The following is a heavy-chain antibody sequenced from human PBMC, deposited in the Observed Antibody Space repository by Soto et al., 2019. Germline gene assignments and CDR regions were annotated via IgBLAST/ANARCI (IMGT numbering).Heavy chain of an antibody. CDR3: ARDQRITIFGVVIPNY. Sequence: QVQLVQSGAEVKKPGASVKVSCKASGYTFTSYGISWVRQAPGQGLEWMGWISAYNGNTNYAQKLQGRVTMTTDTSTSTSYMELRSLRSDDTAVYYCARDQRITIFGVVIPNYWGQGTLVTVSS. D-gene: IGHD3-3*01. CDR2: ISAYNGNT. CDR1: GYTFTSYG. V-gene: IGHV1-18*01. J-gene: IGHJ4*02.